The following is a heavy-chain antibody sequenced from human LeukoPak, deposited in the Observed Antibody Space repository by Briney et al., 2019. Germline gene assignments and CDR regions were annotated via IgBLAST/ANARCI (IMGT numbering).Heavy chain of an antibody. V-gene: IGHV3-21*01. J-gene: IGHJ4*02. Sequence: PGGSLRLSCAASGFTFSSYSMNWVRQAPGTGLEWVSSISSSSSYIYYADSVKGRFTISRDNAKNSLYLQMNSLRAEDTAVYYCARHYYGSGSYFDYWGQGTLVTVSS. D-gene: IGHD3-10*01. CDR3: ARHYYGSGSYFDY. CDR1: GFTFSSYS. CDR2: ISSSSSYI.